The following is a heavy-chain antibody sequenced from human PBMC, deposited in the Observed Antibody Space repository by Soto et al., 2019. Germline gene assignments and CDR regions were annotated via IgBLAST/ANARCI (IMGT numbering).Heavy chain of an antibody. CDR2: INPSSTHI. CDR1: GFTFSNYH. D-gene: IGHD2-15*01. J-gene: IGHJ3*01. V-gene: IGHV3-21*01. CDR3: ARGYCGGGGCYLRRDPFDV. Sequence: EVQLVESGGGLVVPGGSLSLSCVASGFTFSNYHMSWVRQAPGKGLEWVSSINPSSTHIYYADSVRGRFAISRDHSKNSLYLQMNSLRTEDAAVYYCARGYCGGGGCYLRRDPFDVWGQGALVTVSS.